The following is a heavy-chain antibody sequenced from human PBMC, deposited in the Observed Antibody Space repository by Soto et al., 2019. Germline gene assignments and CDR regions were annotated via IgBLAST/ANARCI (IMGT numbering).Heavy chain of an antibody. D-gene: IGHD3-3*01. V-gene: IGHV4-4*02. Sequence: PSETLSLTCAVSGDSISSSGCWTWVRQPPGKGLEWIGEILPNGGTNYNPSFTSRVTISVDKSKNNFSLRLNSVTAADTAVYYCARDFAYFDSWGQGALVTVSS. CDR2: ILPNGGT. J-gene: IGHJ4*02. CDR1: GDSISSSGC. CDR3: ARDFAYFDS.